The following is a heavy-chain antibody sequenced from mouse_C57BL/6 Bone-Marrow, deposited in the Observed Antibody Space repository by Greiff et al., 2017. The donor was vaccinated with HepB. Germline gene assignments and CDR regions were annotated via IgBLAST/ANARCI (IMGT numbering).Heavy chain of an antibody. D-gene: IGHD2-4*01. V-gene: IGHV1-69*01. CDR2: IDPSDSYT. Sequence: QVQLQQPGAELVMPGASVKLSCKASGYTFTSYWMHWVKQRPGQGLEWIGEIDPSDSYTNYNQKFKGKSTLTVDKSSSTAYMQLSSLTSEDSAVYYCAGSGDYDRGAMDYWGQGTSVTVSS. J-gene: IGHJ4*01. CDR1: GYTFTSYW. CDR3: AGSGDYDRGAMDY.